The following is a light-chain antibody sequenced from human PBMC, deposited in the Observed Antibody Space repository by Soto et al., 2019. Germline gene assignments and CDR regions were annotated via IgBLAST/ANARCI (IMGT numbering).Light chain of an antibody. J-gene: IGLJ1*01. Sequence: QCALTQAASGSGSPGQSITISCTGTSSDVGGYNYVSWYQRHPGKAPKLMIYDVSNRPSGVSNRFSGSKSGNTASLTISGLQAEDEADYHCSSYTSTSIVFGTGTKLTVL. CDR3: SSYTSTSIV. CDR2: DVS. V-gene: IGLV2-14*01. CDR1: SSDVGGYNY.